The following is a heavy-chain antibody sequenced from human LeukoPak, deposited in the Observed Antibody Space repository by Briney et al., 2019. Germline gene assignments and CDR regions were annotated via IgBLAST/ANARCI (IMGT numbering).Heavy chain of an antibody. J-gene: IGHJ4*02. Sequence: ASVKVSCKVSGYTFTDYYMHWVPQAPGKGLEWMGLVDPEDGETIYAEKFQGRVTITADTSTDTAYMEPSSLRSEDTAVYYCATDRPSDSSGYNCWGQGTLVTVSS. V-gene: IGHV1-69-2*01. CDR3: ATDRPSDSSGYNC. CDR2: VDPEDGET. CDR1: GYTFTDYY. D-gene: IGHD3-22*01.